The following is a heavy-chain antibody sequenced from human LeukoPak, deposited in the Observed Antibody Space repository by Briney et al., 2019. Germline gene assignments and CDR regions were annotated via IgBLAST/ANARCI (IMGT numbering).Heavy chain of an antibody. CDR3: ARDLNPNDYGDY. V-gene: IGHV3-21*01. Sequence: GGSLRLSCAASGFTFSSYSMNWVRQAPGRGLEWVSSISSSSSYIYYADSVKGRFTISRDNAKNSLYLQMNSLRAEDTAVYYCARDLNPNDYGDYWGQGTLVTVSP. CDR1: GFTFSSYS. CDR2: ISSSSSYI. D-gene: IGHD2-8*01. J-gene: IGHJ4*02.